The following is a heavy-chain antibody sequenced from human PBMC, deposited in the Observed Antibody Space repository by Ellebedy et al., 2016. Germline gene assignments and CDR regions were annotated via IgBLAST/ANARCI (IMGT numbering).Heavy chain of an antibody. J-gene: IGHJ4*02. CDR3: RQGHYFDQ. CDR1: GFSFSNYF. Sequence: GESLKISCATSGFSFSNYFMTWLRRAPGKGLERVATISGAGYTTFFADSVKGRFTISRDNSKNTLYLQMNNLRVDDTALYYCRQGHYFDQWGQGALVTVSS. V-gene: IGHV3-23*01. CDR2: ISGAGYTT.